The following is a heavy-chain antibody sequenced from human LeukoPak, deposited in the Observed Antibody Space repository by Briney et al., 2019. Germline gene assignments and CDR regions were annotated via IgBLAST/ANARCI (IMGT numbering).Heavy chain of an antibody. Sequence: GASVKVSCKASGYTFTGYYMHWVRQAPGQGLEWKGWINPNGGGTNYAQKFQGRVTLTRDTSISTAYMYLSRLRSDDTAVYYCAITLGPTTSDYWGQGTLVTVSS. D-gene: IGHD1-26*01. V-gene: IGHV1-2*02. CDR3: AITLGPTTSDY. CDR2: INPNGGGT. J-gene: IGHJ4*02. CDR1: GYTFTGYY.